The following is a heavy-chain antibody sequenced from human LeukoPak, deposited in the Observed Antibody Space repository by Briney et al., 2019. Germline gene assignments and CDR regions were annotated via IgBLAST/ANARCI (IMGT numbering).Heavy chain of an antibody. J-gene: IGHJ3*02. CDR1: GFTFSGSA. CDR2: IRSKANSYAT. D-gene: IGHD5-24*01. Sequence: GGSLRLSCAASGFTFSGSAMHWVRQASGKGLEWVGRIRSKANSYATAYAASVKGRFTISRDDSKNTAYLQMNSLRAEDTAVYYCARGARWLQLGAFDIWGQGTMVTVSS. CDR3: ARGARWLQLGAFDI. V-gene: IGHV3-73*01.